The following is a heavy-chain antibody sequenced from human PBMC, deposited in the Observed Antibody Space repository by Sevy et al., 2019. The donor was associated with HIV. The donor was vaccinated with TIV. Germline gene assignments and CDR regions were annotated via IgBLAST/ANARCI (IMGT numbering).Heavy chain of an antibody. J-gene: IGHJ4*02. CDR1: GFTFNNYA. Sequence: GGSLRLSCAASGFTFNNYAMTWVRQAPGKGLEWVSAVSGGGDTTYYADSVKGRFTISRDNSKNTLYLQMNSLRAEDTVVYYCAKGGSTSGYYLNYFAYWGQGTLVTVSS. D-gene: IGHD3-22*01. CDR2: VSGGGDTT. CDR3: AKGGSTSGYYLNYFAY. V-gene: IGHV3-23*01.